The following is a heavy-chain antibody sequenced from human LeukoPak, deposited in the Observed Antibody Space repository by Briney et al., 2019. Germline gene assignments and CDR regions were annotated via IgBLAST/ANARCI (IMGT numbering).Heavy chain of an antibody. D-gene: IGHD3-10*01. CDR1: GYTFTGDY. J-gene: IGHJ4*02. CDR3: ARGGGWFEYYFDY. Sequence: ASVKVSCKASGYTFTGDYMYWVRQAPGQGLEWMGWINPNSGGTNYAQKFQGRVTMTRDTSISTAYMELSRLRSDDTAVYYCARGGGWFEYYFDYWGQGTLVTVSS. V-gene: IGHV1-2*02. CDR2: INPNSGGT.